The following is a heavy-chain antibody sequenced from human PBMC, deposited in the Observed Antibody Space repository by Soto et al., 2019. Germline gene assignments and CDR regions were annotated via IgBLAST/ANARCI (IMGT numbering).Heavy chain of an antibody. CDR1: GEYFSANY. V-gene: IGHV4-34*01. J-gene: IGHJ5*02. D-gene: IGHD3-3*01. CDR3: ATGGLFSA. CDR2: INHAGTT. Sequence: QVQLQQWGAGLLKPSETLSLTCDISGEYFSANYWSWIRQTPGKGLEWRGEINHAGTTDYNPSVEDRIIISADASKNQFSLKLTSVTAMDTAVYYCATGGLFSAWGQGTLVNVSS.